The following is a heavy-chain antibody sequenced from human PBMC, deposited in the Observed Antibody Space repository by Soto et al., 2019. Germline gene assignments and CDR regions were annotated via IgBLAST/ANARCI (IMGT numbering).Heavy chain of an antibody. Sequence: GGSLRLSCAASGFTFSDHYMDWVRQAPGKGLEWVGRTRNKANSYTTEYAASVKGRFTISRDDSKNSLYLQMNSLKTEDTAMYYCARGYCSGGSCPYYYYMDVWGKGTTVTVSS. V-gene: IGHV3-72*01. D-gene: IGHD2-15*01. CDR3: ARGYCSGGSCPYYYYMDV. J-gene: IGHJ6*03. CDR1: GFTFSDHY. CDR2: TRNKANSYTT.